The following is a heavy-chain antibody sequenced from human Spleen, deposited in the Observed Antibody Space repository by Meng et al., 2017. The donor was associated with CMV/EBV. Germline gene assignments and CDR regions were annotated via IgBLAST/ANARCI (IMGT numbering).Heavy chain of an antibody. D-gene: IGHD3-10*01. Sequence: GSLRLSCVDSGFTFSDFWMTWVRQAPGKGLEWIGEINHSGSTNYNPSLKSRVTISVHTSKNQFSLKLSSVTAADTAVYYCARDLGGGAFDIWGQGTMVTVSS. V-gene: IGHV4-34*01. CDR2: INHSGST. J-gene: IGHJ3*02. CDR1: GFTFSDFW. CDR3: ARDLGGGAFDI.